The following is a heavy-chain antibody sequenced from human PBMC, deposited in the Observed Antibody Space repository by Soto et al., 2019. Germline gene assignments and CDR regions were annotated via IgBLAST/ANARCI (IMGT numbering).Heavy chain of an antibody. CDR1: GFTVSSNY. D-gene: IGHD4-4*01. Sequence: GGSLRLSCAASGFTVSSNYMSWVRQAPGKGLEWVSVIYSGGSTYYADSVKGRFTISRDNSKNTLYLQMNSLRAEDTAVYYCARDRTVTTTGVDYYYGMDVWGQGTTVTVSS. J-gene: IGHJ6*02. CDR2: IYSGGST. V-gene: IGHV3-53*01. CDR3: ARDRTVTTTGVDYYYGMDV.